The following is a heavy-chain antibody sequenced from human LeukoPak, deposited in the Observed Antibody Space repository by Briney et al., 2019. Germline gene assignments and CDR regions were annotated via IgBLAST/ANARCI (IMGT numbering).Heavy chain of an antibody. J-gene: IGHJ4*02. CDR1: GFIFTNYF. Sequence: GGSLRLSCAASGFIFTNYFMSWVRQAPGKGLEWVASIKHDGSEKYYVDSVRGRFTISRDNTVNSLYLQMSSLRAEDTAVYYCATDRGWRTSGYYLYYFEYWGQGTLVTYSS. D-gene: IGHD3-3*01. CDR2: IKHDGSEK. CDR3: ATDRGWRTSGYYLYYFEY. V-gene: IGHV3-7*01.